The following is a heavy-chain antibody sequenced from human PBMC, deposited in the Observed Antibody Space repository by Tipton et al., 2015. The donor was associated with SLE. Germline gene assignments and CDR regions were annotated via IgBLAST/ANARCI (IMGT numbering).Heavy chain of an antibody. Sequence: LSLTCAVYGGSFSGYYWSWIRQPPGKGLEWIGEINHSGSTHYNPSLKSRVIISVDTSKNQLSLKLNSVTAADTTMYYCARNRGSGQQAAFEIWGQGTMVTVSS. V-gene: IGHV4-34*01. D-gene: IGHD2-15*01. CDR1: GGSFSGYY. J-gene: IGHJ3*02. CDR3: ARNRGSGQQAAFEI. CDR2: INHSGST.